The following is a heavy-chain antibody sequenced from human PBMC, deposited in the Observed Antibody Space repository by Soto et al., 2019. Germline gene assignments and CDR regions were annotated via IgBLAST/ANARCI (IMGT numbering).Heavy chain of an antibody. Sequence: QVQLQESGPGLVKPSETLSLTCAVSGASVSSYYCSWIRQPPGNGLEWIGFIHSTGSTNYNPSLKSRVTISLDTPKTQCSLKLTSVTAADTAVYYCARGSSWYFDLWGRGSLVTVSS. CDR3: ARGSSWYFDL. D-gene: IGHD6-19*01. CDR2: IHSTGST. CDR1: GASVSSYY. J-gene: IGHJ2*01. V-gene: IGHV4-59*02.